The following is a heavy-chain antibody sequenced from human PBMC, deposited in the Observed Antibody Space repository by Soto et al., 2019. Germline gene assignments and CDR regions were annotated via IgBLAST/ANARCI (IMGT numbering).Heavy chain of an antibody. J-gene: IGHJ6*02. V-gene: IGHV3-73*01. CDR1: GFTFSGSS. CDR3: TTVLLEAVAGGPRNYYYYGMDV. D-gene: IGHD6-19*01. CDR2: IRSKANSYAT. Sequence: GGSLRLSCAASGFTFSGSSMHWVRQASGKGLEWVGRIRSKANSYATAYAASVKGRFTISRDDSKNTAYLQMNSLKTEDTAVYYCTTVLLEAVAGGPRNYYYYGMDVWGQGTTVTVSS.